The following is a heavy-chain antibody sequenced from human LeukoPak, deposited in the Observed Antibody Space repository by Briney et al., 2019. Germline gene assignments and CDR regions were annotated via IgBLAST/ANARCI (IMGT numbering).Heavy chain of an antibody. CDR1: GYSFTSYW. CDR3: ARQGLSGGYYFDY. CDR2: IDPSDSYT. J-gene: IGHJ4*02. V-gene: IGHV5-10-1*01. Sequence: GESLKISCKGSGYSFTSYWINWVRQMPGKGLEWMGRIDPSDSYTNYSPSFQGHVTLSADKSITTAYLQWSSLKASDTAMYYCARQGLSGGYYFDYWGQGTPVTVSS. D-gene: IGHD3-10*01.